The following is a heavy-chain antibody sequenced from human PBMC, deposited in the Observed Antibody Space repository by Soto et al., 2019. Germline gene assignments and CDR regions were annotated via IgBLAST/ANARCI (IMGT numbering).Heavy chain of an antibody. Sequence: GSLSLSCAASGFTFSSYSMNWVRQAPGKGLEWVSYISSSSSTIYYADSVKGRFTISRDNAKNSLYLQMNSLRDEDTAVYYCARDRNRGYCSGGSCQHNYYYYGMDVWGQGTTVTVSS. V-gene: IGHV3-48*02. D-gene: IGHD2-15*01. J-gene: IGHJ6*02. CDR1: GFTFSSYS. CDR3: ARDRNRGYCSGGSCQHNYYYYGMDV. CDR2: ISSSSSTI.